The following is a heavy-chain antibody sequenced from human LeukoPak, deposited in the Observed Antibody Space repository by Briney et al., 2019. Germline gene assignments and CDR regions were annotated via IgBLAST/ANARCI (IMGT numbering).Heavy chain of an antibody. CDR2: IYPRDSDT. J-gene: IGHJ4*02. CDR3: VRRGSGLDY. V-gene: IGHV5-51*01. CDR1: GYSFSSHW. Sequence: GESLKISCKASGYSFSSHWIAWVRQVPGKGLEWMGNIYPRDSDTRYSPSFQGQVTISADKSINIAYLQWNSLKASDTAMYYCVRRGSGLDYWGQGTLVTVSS. D-gene: IGHD6-19*01.